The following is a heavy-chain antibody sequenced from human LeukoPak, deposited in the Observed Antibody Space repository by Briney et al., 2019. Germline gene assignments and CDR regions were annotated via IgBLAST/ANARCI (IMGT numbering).Heavy chain of an antibody. V-gene: IGHV3-23*01. J-gene: IGHJ4*02. D-gene: IGHD6-13*01. CDR3: AKEGYSSSWYPH. CDR2: ISGSGGST. Sequence: QPGRSLRLSCAASGFTFSSYAMSWVRQAPGKGLEWVSAISGSGGSTYYADSAKGRFTISRDNSKNTLYLQMNSLRAEDTAVYYCAKEGYSSSWYPHWGQGTLVTVSS. CDR1: GFTFSSYA.